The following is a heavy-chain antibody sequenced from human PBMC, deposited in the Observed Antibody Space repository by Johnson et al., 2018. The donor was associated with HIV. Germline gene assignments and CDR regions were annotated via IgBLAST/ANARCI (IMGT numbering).Heavy chain of an antibody. Sequence: QVQLVESGGGVVQPGRSLRLSCAASGFTFSNYAMHWVRQAPGKGLEWVAVISYDGSNKYYADSVKGRFTISRDNSKNKLYLQMNSLRAEDTAVYYCAIDKGEYYDAFDIWGQGTIVTVSS. D-gene: IGHD1-26*01. V-gene: IGHV3-30-3*01. CDR1: GFTFSNYA. CDR3: AIDKGEYYDAFDI. J-gene: IGHJ3*02. CDR2: ISYDGSNK.